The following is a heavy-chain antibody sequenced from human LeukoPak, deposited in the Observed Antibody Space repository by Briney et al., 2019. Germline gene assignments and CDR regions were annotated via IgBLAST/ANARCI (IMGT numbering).Heavy chain of an antibody. CDR3: CSSWTPDDAFDI. D-gene: IGHD6-13*01. CDR1: GGTFSSYA. V-gene: IGHV1-69*13. Sequence: ASVKVSCKASGGTFSSYAISWVRQAPGQGLEWMGGIIPIFGTANYAQKFQGRVTITADESTSTAYMELSSLRSEDTAVYYCCSSWTPDDAFDIWGQGTMVTVSS. CDR2: IIPIFGTA. J-gene: IGHJ3*02.